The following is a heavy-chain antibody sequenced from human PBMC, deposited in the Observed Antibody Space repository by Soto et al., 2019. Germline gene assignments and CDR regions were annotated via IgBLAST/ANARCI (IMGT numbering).Heavy chain of an antibody. CDR2: ISAYNGNT. CDR1: GYTFTSYG. CDR3: ARAVGQEYSYGGLYYYGMDV. J-gene: IGHJ6*02. V-gene: IGHV1-18*01. D-gene: IGHD5-18*01. Sequence: GASVKVSCKASGYTFTSYGISWVRQAPGQGLEWMGWISAYNGNTNYAQKLQGRVTMTTDTSTSTAYMELRSLRSDDTAVYYCARAVGQEYSYGGLYYYGMDVWGQGTTVTVSS.